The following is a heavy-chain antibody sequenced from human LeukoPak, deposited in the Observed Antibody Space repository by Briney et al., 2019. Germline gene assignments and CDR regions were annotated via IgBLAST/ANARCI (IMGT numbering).Heavy chain of an antibody. J-gene: IGHJ4*02. CDR3: ARDKLAGYYYDSSGYHY. CDR2: IKQDGSEK. V-gene: IGHV3-7*01. CDR1: GFTFSSYW. D-gene: IGHD3-22*01. Sequence: GGSLRLSCAAFGFTFSSYWMSWVRQAPGKGLEWVANIKQDGSEKYYVDSVKGRFTISRDNAKNSLYLQMNSLRAEDTAVYYCARDKLAGYYYDSSGYHYWGQGTLVTVSS.